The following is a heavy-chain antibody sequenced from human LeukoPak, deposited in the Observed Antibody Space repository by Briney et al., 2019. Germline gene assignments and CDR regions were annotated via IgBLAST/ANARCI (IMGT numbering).Heavy chain of an antibody. CDR1: GFTFSSYG. CDR2: ISYDGSNR. V-gene: IGHV3-30*18. J-gene: IGHJ4*02. Sequence: RGSLRLSCAASGFTFSSYGMHWVRQAPGKGLEWVAVISYDGSNRYYADSVKGRFTISRDNSKNTLYLQMNSLRAEDTAVYYCAKDGRDYGDYVDYWGQGTLVTVSS. CDR3: AKDGRDYGDYVDY. D-gene: IGHD4-17*01.